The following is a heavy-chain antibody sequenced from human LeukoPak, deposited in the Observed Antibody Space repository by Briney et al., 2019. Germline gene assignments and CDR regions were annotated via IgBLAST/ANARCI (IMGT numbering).Heavy chain of an antibody. J-gene: IGHJ5*02. CDR2: ISAYNGNT. CDR3: ARVSQMVWWFDP. Sequence: GASVKVSCKASGGTFSSYTISWVRQAPGQGLEWMGWISAYNGNTNYAQKLQGRVTMTTDTSTSTAYMELRSLRSDDTAVYYCARVSQMVWWFDPWGQGTLVTVSS. CDR1: GGTFSSYT. V-gene: IGHV1-18*01. D-gene: IGHD6-13*01.